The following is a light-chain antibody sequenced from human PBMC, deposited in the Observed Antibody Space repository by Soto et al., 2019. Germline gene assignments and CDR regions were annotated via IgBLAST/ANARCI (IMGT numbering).Light chain of an antibody. J-gene: IGLJ1*01. V-gene: IGLV2-14*01. CDR1: SSDVGAHNF. CDR2: EVS. CDR3: NSYTNTAARV. Sequence: QSVLTQPASVSGSPGQSITISCTGTSSDVGAHNFVSWYQQNPGKAPKLMIYEVSNRPSGVSDRFSGSKSGNTASLTISGLQAEEEADYYCNSYTNTAARVFGTGTKVTVL.